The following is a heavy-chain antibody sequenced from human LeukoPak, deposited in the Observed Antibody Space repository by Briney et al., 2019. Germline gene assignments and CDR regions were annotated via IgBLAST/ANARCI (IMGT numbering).Heavy chain of an antibody. J-gene: IGHJ4*02. D-gene: IGHD6-19*01. CDR2: INHSGST. CDR1: GGSFSGYY. V-gene: IGHV4-34*01. Sequence: PSETLSLTCAVYGGSFSGYYWSWIRQPPGKGLEWIGEINHSGSTNYNPSLKSRVTISVDTSKNQFSLKLSSVTAADTAVYYCARGPQRIAVAAIPFDYWGQGTLVTVSS. CDR3: ARGPQRIAVAAIPFDY.